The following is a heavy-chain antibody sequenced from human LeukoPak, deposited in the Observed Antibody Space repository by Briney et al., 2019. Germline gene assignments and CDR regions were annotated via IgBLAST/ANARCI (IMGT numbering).Heavy chain of an antibody. Sequence: SETLSLTCTVSGGSFSSYYWSWIRQPPGKGLEWIGYIYYSGSTNYNPSLKSRVTISVDTSKNLFSPKLTSVTAADTAVYYCARVVYSSGWFDYWGQGTLVTVSS. D-gene: IGHD6-19*01. V-gene: IGHV4-59*01. CDR2: IYYSGST. CDR3: ARVVYSSGWFDY. CDR1: GGSFSSYY. J-gene: IGHJ4*02.